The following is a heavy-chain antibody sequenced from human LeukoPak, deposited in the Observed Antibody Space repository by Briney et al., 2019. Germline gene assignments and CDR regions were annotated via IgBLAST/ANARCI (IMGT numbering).Heavy chain of an antibody. Sequence: PSETLSLTCTVSGGSLSSYYWSWIRQPAGKGLQWIGRIYSSGSTNYSPSLKSRVTMSVDTSKNQFSLRLTSVTAADTAVYYCARDLGFWSGPDYWGQGTLVTVSS. CDR2: IYSSGST. J-gene: IGHJ4*02. V-gene: IGHV4-4*07. CDR3: ARDLGFWSGPDY. D-gene: IGHD3-3*01. CDR1: GGSLSSYY.